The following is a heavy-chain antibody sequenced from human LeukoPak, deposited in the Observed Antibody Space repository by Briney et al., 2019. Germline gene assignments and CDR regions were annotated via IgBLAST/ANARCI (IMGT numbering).Heavy chain of an antibody. CDR1: GGTFSSYA. D-gene: IGHD3-22*01. Sequence: SVKVSCKASGGTFSSYAISWVRQAPGQGLDWMGGIIPIFGTANYAQKFQGRVTITADESTSAAYMELSSLRSEDTAVYYCARSEGQTYYYDSSGYYRDYWGQGTLVTVSS. V-gene: IGHV1-69*13. CDR2: IIPIFGTA. J-gene: IGHJ4*02. CDR3: ARSEGQTYYYDSSGYYRDY.